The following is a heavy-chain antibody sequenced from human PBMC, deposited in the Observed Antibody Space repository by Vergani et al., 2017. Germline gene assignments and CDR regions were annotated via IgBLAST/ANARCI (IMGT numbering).Heavy chain of an antibody. V-gene: IGHV4-59*01. CDR1: GGSISSYY. J-gene: IGHJ5*02. CDR3: AGVVNEALLFFDR. D-gene: IGHD2-21*01. Sequence: QVQLQESGPGLVKPSETLSLTCTVSGGSISSYYWSWIRQPPGKGLEWIGYIYYSGSTNYNHSLKSRVTIAVDTSKNQFSLKLSSVTAGDTAGYYCAGVVNEALLFFDRWGQGTLVTFSS. CDR2: IYYSGST.